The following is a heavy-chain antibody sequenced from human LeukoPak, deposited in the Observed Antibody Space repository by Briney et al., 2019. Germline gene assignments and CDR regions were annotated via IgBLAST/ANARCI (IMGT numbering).Heavy chain of an antibody. CDR3: AKYPPGYDYVWGSPTTGAYFDY. CDR2: ISGRAGGT. J-gene: IGHJ4*02. V-gene: IGHV3-23*01. D-gene: IGHD3-16*01. CDR1: GFTFSSYA. Sequence: PGGSLRLSCAASGFTFSSYAMSWVRQAPGKGLEWVSAISGRAGGTYYADSVKGRFTISRDNSKNTLYLQMNSLRAEDTAVYYCAKYPPGYDYVWGSPTTGAYFDYWGQGTLVTLSS.